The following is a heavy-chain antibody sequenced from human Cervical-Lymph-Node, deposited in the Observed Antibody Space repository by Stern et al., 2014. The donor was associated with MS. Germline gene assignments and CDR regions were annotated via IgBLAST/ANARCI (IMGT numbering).Heavy chain of an antibody. CDR1: GFTFSSYG. CDR3: AKALDY. Sequence: QMQLVQSGGGVVQPGRSLRLSCAASGFTFSSYGMHWVRQAPGKGLEWVAVISYDGSNKYYADSVKGRFTISRDNSKNTLYLQMNSLRAEDTAVYYCAKALDYWGQGTLVTVSS. J-gene: IGHJ4*02. V-gene: IGHV3-30*18. CDR2: ISYDGSNK.